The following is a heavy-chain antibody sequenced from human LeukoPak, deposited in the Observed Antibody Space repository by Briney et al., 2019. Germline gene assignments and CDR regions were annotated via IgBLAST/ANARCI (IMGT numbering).Heavy chain of an antibody. D-gene: IGHD4-17*01. CDR3: AHASTTVTGFDY. V-gene: IGHV2-5*01. Sequence: SGPPLVKPTQTLTLTCTFSGFSLSTSGVGVGWIRQPPGKALEWLALIYWYDDKRYSPSLKSRLTITKDTSKNQVVLTMTNMDPVDTATYYCAHASTTVTGFDYWGQGTLVTVSS. CDR1: GFSLSTSGVG. J-gene: IGHJ4*02. CDR2: IYWYDDK.